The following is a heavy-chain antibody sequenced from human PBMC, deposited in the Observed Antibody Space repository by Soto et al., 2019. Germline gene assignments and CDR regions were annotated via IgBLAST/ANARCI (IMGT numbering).Heavy chain of an antibody. Sequence: PSETLSLTCAVSGGSISSGGYSWSWIRQPPGKGLEWIGYIYHSGSTYYNPSLQSRLTMSVDRSKNEFSLNLNSVTAADTALYYCASSVDSSGWHDAFNIWGRGTLVTVSS. V-gene: IGHV4-30-2*01. CDR3: ASSVDSSGWHDAFNI. CDR2: IYHSGST. J-gene: IGHJ3*02. D-gene: IGHD6-19*01. CDR1: GGSISSGGYS.